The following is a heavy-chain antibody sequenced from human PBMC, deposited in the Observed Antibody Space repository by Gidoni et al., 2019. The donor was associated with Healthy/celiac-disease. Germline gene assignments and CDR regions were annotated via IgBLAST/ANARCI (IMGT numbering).Heavy chain of an antibody. J-gene: IGHJ4*02. D-gene: IGHD4-17*01. CDR1: GFTFSSYA. CDR2: ISGSGGST. V-gene: IGHV3-23*01. CDR3: AYGDYGMFPNY. Sequence: EVQLSESGGGLVQPGGSLGLSCAASGFTFSSYAMSWVRQAPGKGLEWVSAISGSGGSTYYADSVKGRFTISRDNSKNTLYLQMNILRAEDTAVYYCAYGDYGMFPNYWGQGTLVTVSS.